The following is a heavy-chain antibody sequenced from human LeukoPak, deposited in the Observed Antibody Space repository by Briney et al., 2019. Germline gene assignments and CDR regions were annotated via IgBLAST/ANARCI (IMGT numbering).Heavy chain of an antibody. Sequence: SETLSLTCTVSGGSIRSYWSWIRQPAGKGLEWIGRIYGSGSTDYNPSLKSRVTMSIDTSRNQFSLNLISVTAADTAVYYCARDSGTTGEVKFDPWGQGTLVTVSS. CDR2: IYGSGST. CDR1: GGSIRSY. CDR3: ARDSGTTGEVKFDP. D-gene: IGHD3-10*01. V-gene: IGHV4-4*07. J-gene: IGHJ5*02.